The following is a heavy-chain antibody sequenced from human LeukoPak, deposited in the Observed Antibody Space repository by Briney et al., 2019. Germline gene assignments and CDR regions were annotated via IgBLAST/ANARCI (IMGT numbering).Heavy chain of an antibody. V-gene: IGHV4-34*01. D-gene: IGHD2-21*02. CDR3: ARGQTSVVTAIPYYFDY. Sequence: SETLSLTCAVYGGSFSGYYWSWIRQPPGKGLEWIGEINHSGSSNYNPSLKSRVTISVDTSKNQLSLKLRSVTAADTAVYYCARGQTSVVTAIPYYFDYWGRGTLVTVSS. CDR2: INHSGSS. J-gene: IGHJ4*02. CDR1: GGSFSGYY.